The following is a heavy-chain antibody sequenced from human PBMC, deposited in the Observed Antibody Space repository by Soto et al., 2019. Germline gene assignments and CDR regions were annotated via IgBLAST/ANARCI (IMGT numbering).Heavy chain of an antibody. CDR2: IIPIYGTA. V-gene: IGHV1-69*12. Sequence: QVQLVQAGAEVKKPGSSVKVSCKASGGTFSTYAISWVRQAPGQGLEWMGGIIPIYGTANYARKFQGRLTMTADESTSTVYMELSSLRSDDTAVYYCAREDKPGGYTPPGTSGFDSWGQGTLVTVSS. D-gene: IGHD5-12*01. CDR3: AREDKPGGYTPPGTSGFDS. J-gene: IGHJ4*02. CDR1: GGTFSTYA.